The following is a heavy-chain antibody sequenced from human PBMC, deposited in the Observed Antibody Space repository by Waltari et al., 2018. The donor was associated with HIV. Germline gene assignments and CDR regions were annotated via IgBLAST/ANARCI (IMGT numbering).Heavy chain of an antibody. J-gene: IGHJ4*02. D-gene: IGHD3-10*01. CDR1: GFTFSSYW. CDR3: ASLAGKGY. V-gene: IGHV3-74*01. Sequence: SPRLSCAASGFTFSSYWMHWVRQAPGKGLVWVSRINSAGRITNYADSVKGRFTISRDNAKNTLYLQMNSLRAEDTAVYYCASLAGKGYWGQGTLVTVSS. CDR2: INSAGRIT.